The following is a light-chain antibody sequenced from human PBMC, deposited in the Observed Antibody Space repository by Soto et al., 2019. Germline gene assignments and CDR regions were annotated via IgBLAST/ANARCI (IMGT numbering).Light chain of an antibody. J-gene: IGLJ3*02. CDR3: QSYDSSVIGWV. CDR2: GNS. Sequence: QSVLTQPPSVSGAPGQRVTISCTGSSSNIGAGYDVHWYQQLPGTAPKLLIYGNSNRPSGVPDRFSGSKSGTSASLAIIGLQAEDEADYYCQSYDSSVIGWVFGGGTKVTVL. CDR1: SSNIGAGYD. V-gene: IGLV1-40*01.